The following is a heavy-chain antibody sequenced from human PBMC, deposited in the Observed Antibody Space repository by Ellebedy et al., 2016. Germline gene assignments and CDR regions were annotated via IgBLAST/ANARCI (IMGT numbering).Heavy chain of an antibody. CDR3: ARAPLGSYGRGAFDY. D-gene: IGHD5-18*01. J-gene: IGHJ4*02. Sequence: SQTLSLTXXISGDSFSSNSAAWNWIRQSPSRGLEWLGRTYYRSKWYNDYAVSVKSRITINPDTSKNQFSLKLSSVTAADTAVYYCARAPLGSYGRGAFDYWGQGTLVTVSS. CDR1: GDSFSSNSAA. CDR2: TYYRSKWYN. V-gene: IGHV6-1*01.